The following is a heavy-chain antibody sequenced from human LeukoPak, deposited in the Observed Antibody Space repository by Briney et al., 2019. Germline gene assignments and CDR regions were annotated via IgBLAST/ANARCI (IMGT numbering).Heavy chain of an antibody. J-gene: IGHJ3*02. CDR3: ARDRGGNEAFDI. V-gene: IGHV3-48*04. Sequence: PGGSLRLSCAASGFTFSSYSMNWVRQAPGKGLEWVSYISSSSSTIYYADSVKGRFTISRDNAKNSLYLQMNNLRAEDTAGYYCARDRGGNEAFDIWGQGTMVTDSS. CDR1: GFTFSSYS. CDR2: ISSSSSTI. D-gene: IGHD5-12*01.